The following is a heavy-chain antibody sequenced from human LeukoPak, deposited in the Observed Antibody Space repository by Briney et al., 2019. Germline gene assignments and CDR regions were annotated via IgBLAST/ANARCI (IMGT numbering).Heavy chain of an antibody. CDR1: GYSLDSYG. V-gene: IGHV1-18*01. D-gene: IGHD3-10*01. CDR3: ARSGRPTSGRYYYYMDV. Sequence: ASVKVSCKASGYSLDSYGISWVRQAPGQGLEWMGWININNGNRDFTQKVQGRVTMTTDTSTNTAYMELRSLRSDDTAVYYCARSGRPTSGRYYYYMDVWGKGTTVTVFS. J-gene: IGHJ6*03. CDR2: ININNGNR.